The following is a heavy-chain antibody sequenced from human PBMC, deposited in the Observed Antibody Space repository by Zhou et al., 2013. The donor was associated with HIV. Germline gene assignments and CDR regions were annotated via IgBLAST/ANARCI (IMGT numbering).Heavy chain of an antibody. Sequence: QVQLVQSGAEVKKPGASVNVSCKAFGYTFSNYYMHWVRQAPGQGLEWMGMINPISRGTVYAQKFQGRVTMTGDTSTTTVYMEMSSLRSEDTAMYYCARTTLYDRTGSYYGFDYWGQGTLVTVSS. V-gene: IGHV1-46*01. CDR2: INPISRGT. CDR1: GYTFSNYY. CDR3: ARTTLYDRTGSYYGFDY. D-gene: IGHD3-22*01. J-gene: IGHJ4*02.